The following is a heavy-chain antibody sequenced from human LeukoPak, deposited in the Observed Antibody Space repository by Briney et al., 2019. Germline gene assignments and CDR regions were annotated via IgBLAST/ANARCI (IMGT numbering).Heavy chain of an antibody. CDR2: INPNSGGT. CDR1: GYTFTGYY. D-gene: IGHD5-24*01. V-gene: IGHV1-2*02. Sequence: ASVKVSCKASGYTFTGYYMHWVRQAPGQGLEWMGWINPNSGGTNYAQKFQGRVTMTRDTSISTAYMELSSLRSEDTAVYYCARVEYNYYFDYWGQGTLVTVSS. J-gene: IGHJ4*02. CDR3: ARVEYNYYFDY.